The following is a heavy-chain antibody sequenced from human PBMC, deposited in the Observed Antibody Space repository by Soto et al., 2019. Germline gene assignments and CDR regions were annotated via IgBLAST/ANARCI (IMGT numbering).Heavy chain of an antibody. D-gene: IGHD3-16*01. V-gene: IGHV4-61*01. CDR1: GGSVSNDNFY. CDR3: ARGLTMGQLPSHFDH. J-gene: IGHJ5*02. Sequence: SETLSLTCTVSGGSVSNDNFYWSWIRQPPGKGLEWIGYVHSSGITNYNPSLKRRVTISVDTSRNQFSLRLSSVTAADTAVYYCARGLTMGQLPSHFDHWDQ. CDR2: VHSSGIT.